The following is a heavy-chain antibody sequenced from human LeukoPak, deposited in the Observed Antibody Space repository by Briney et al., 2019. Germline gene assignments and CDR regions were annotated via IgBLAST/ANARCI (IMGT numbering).Heavy chain of an antibody. CDR3: SRGGRY. Sequence: GGSLRLSCVASGFTFSDYYMSWVRQAPGKGLEWVANIKEDGSEKFYVDSVKGRFTVSTDKAKNSLYLQMNNLRAEDTAVYYCSRGGRYWGQGILVSVSS. CDR2: IKEDGSEK. J-gene: IGHJ4*02. V-gene: IGHV3-7*01. CDR1: GFTFSDYY.